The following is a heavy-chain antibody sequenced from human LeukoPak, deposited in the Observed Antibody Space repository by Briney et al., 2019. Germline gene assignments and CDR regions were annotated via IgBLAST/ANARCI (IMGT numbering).Heavy chain of an antibody. CDR1: GFTLSTYG. CDR3: ARDRGLVVVPAAIRFRY. Sequence: GGSLRLSCAASGFTLSTYGMHWVRQAPGKGLEWVAVISYDGSNKYYADSVKGRFTISRDNAKNSLYLQMNSLRAEDTAVYYCARDRGLVVVPAAIRFRYWGQGTLVTVSS. D-gene: IGHD2-2*01. J-gene: IGHJ4*02. V-gene: IGHV3-30*03. CDR2: ISYDGSNK.